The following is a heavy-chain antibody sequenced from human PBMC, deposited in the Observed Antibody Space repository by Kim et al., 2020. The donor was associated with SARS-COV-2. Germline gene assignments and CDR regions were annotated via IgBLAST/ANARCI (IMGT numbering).Heavy chain of an antibody. CDR3: ARGGTDYVSATFY. Sequence: GGSLRLSCAASRFTFSIYAMHWVRQAPGEGLEWVAVISYDGSIKYLADSVKGRFTISRDNSKNTLYLQMNSLRVEDTALYYCARGGTDYVSATFYWGQGTLVTVSS. CDR1: RFTFSIYA. CDR2: ISYDGSIK. V-gene: IGHV3-30-3*01. D-gene: IGHD4-17*01. J-gene: IGHJ4*02.